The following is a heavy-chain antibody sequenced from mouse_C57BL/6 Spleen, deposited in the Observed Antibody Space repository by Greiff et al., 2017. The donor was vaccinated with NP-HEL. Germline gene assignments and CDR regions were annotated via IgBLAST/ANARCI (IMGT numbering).Heavy chain of an antibody. D-gene: IGHD2-3*01. Sequence: EVHLVESGGGLVKPGGSLKLSCAASGFTFSDYGMHWVRQAPEKGLEWVAYISSCSSTIYYADTVKGRFTISRDNAKNTLFLQMTSLRSEDTAMYYCAFYDFYAMDYWGQGTSVTVSS. CDR2: ISSCSSTI. CDR3: AFYDFYAMDY. V-gene: IGHV5-17*01. CDR1: GFTFSDYG. J-gene: IGHJ4*01.